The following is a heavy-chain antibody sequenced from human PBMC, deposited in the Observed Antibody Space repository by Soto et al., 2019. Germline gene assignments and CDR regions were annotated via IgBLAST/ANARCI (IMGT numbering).Heavy chain of an antibody. V-gene: IGHV3-23*01. CDR3: AKEPLVRRYFDY. D-gene: IGHD1-1*01. J-gene: IGHJ4*02. CDR2: ISASGGST. Sequence: EVQLLDSGGGLVQPGRSLRLSCAASGFTFSNYAMRWVRQAPGKGLEWVSGISASGGSTYYADSVKGRFTISRDDSKNTLYLQMDYLRAEDTAVYYCAKEPLVRRYFDYWGQGTLVTVSS. CDR1: GFTFSNYA.